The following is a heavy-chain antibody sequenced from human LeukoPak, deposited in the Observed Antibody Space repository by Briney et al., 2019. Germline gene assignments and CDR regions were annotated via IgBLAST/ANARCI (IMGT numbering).Heavy chain of an antibody. Sequence: SETLSLTCTVSGGSISSGSYYWSWIRQPAGKGLEWIGRIYTSGSTNYNPSLKSRVTISVDTSKNQFSLKLSSVTAADTAVYYCAGRGSRDYWSQGTLVTVSS. D-gene: IGHD2-15*01. CDR3: AGRGSRDY. V-gene: IGHV4-61*02. CDR1: GGSISSGSYY. J-gene: IGHJ4*02. CDR2: IYTSGST.